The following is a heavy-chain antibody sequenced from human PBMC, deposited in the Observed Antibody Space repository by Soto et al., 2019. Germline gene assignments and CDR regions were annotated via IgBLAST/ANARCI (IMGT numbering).Heavy chain of an antibody. CDR2: IIPIIGTA. CDR3: ARGSIDVEATSACDY. Sequence: QVQLVQSGAEVKKPGSSVKVSCKASGGTFNNYAISWVRQAPGQGLEWMGGIIPIIGTADYAHKFQGSLAISADESTGTTCMALRSPRSEDTAIYYSARGSIDVEATSACDYWGQGTLVTVSS. D-gene: IGHD3-3*02. J-gene: IGHJ4*02. CDR1: GGTFNNYA. V-gene: IGHV1-69*01.